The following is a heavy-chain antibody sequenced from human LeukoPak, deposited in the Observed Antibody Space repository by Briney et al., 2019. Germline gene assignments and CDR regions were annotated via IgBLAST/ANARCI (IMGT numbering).Heavy chain of an antibody. Sequence: PSETLSLTCTVSGGSISSYYWSWIRQPPGKGLEWIGYIYYSGSTNYNPSLKSRVTISVDTSKNQFSLKLRSVTAADTAVYYCARDNPGFGEFDPWGQGTLVTVSS. V-gene: IGHV4-59*12. J-gene: IGHJ5*02. D-gene: IGHD3-10*01. CDR2: IYYSGST. CDR1: GGSISSYY. CDR3: ARDNPGFGEFDP.